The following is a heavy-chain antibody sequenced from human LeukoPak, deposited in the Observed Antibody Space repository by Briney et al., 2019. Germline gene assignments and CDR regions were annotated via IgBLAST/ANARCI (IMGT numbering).Heavy chain of an antibody. Sequence: PSETLSLTCTVSGGSISSYYWSWIRQPPGKGLEWIGYIYYSGSTNYNPSLKSRVTISVDTSKNQFSLKLSSVTAADTAVYYCARVGITAAAGRKAFDIWGQGTMVTVSS. J-gene: IGHJ3*02. CDR2: IYYSGST. CDR1: GGSISSYY. CDR3: ARVGITAAAGRKAFDI. D-gene: IGHD6-13*01. V-gene: IGHV4-59*01.